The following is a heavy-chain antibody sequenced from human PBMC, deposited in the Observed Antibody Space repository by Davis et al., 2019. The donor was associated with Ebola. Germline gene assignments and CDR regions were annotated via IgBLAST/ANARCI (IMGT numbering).Heavy chain of an antibody. J-gene: IGHJ4*02. CDR2: ISGSGGST. V-gene: IGHV3-23*01. CDR3: DKNLLGADYYDSSGYRTFDY. CDR1: GFTFSSYA. Sequence: GESLKISCAASGFTFSSYAMSWVRQAPGKGLEWVSAISGSGGSTYYADSVKGRFTISRDNSKNPLYLQMNSLRAEETAVYYCDKNLLGADYYDSSGYRTFDYWGQGTLVTVSS. D-gene: IGHD3-22*01.